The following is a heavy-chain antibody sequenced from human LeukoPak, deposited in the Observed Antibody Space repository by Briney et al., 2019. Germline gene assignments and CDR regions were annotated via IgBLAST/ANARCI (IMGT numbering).Heavy chain of an antibody. CDR2: INHSGST. D-gene: IGHD3-9*01. CDR3: ARGVLRYFAWLATLDY. Sequence: SETLSLTCAVYGGSFSGDYWSWIRQPPGKGLEWIGEINHSGSTNYNPSLKSRVTISVDTSKNQFSLKLSSVTAADTAVYYCARGVLRYFAWLATLDYWGQGTLVTVSS. CDR1: GGSFSGDY. J-gene: IGHJ4*02. V-gene: IGHV4-34*01.